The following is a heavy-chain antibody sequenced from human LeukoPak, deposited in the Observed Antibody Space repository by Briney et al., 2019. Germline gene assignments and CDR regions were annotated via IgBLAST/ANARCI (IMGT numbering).Heavy chain of an antibody. V-gene: IGHV2-70*04. CDR2: IDWDDTK. D-gene: IGHD3-10*01. Sequence: SGPTLVNPTQTLTLTCTFSGFSLNTNGMRVNWICQPPGKALEWLARIDWDDTKYFSTSLKTRLTISKDTSKNQVVPTMTNMDPVDTATYFCARTRTDSMIRGGFDYWGQGILVTVSS. CDR3: ARTRTDSMIRGGFDY. CDR1: GFSLNTNGMR. J-gene: IGHJ4*02.